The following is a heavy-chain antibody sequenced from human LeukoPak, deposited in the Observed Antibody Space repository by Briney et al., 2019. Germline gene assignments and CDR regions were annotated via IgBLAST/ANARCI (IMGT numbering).Heavy chain of an antibody. J-gene: IGHJ2*01. CDR3: AKSGLAYCGGDCYLGWYIAL. CDR2: ISGSGGST. V-gene: IGHV3-23*01. Sequence: GGCLRLSCAASGFTFSSYAMSWVRQAPGKGLEWVSAISGSGGSTYYADSVKGRFTISRDNSKNTLYLQMNSLRAEDTAVYYCAKSGLAYCGGDCYLGWYIALCGRGSPLTVSS. D-gene: IGHD2-21*02. CDR1: GFTFSSYA.